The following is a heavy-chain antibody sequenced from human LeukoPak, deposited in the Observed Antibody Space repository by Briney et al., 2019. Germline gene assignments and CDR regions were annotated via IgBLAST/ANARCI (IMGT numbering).Heavy chain of an antibody. CDR1: GGSFSGYY. Sequence: PSETLSLTCAVYGGSFSGYYWSRIRPPPGKGLEWIGEINHSGSTNYNPSLKSRVTISVDTSKNQFSLKLSSVTAADTAVYYCARAWQQLVYGMDVWGQGTTVTVSS. CDR3: ARAWQQLVYGMDV. D-gene: IGHD6-13*01. V-gene: IGHV4-34*01. J-gene: IGHJ6*02. CDR2: INHSGST.